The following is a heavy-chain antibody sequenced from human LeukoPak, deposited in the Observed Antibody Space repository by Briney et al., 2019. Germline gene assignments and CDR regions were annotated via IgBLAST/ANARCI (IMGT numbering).Heavy chain of an antibody. D-gene: IGHD3-10*01. CDR2: INHSGST. Sequence: PSETLSLTCAVSGGSFRGYYWSWIRQPPGKGLEWIGEINHSGSTNYNPSLKSRVTISVDTSKNQFSLKLSSVTAADTAVYYCARGLFGSGSYLRYWGQGTLVTVSS. V-gene: IGHV4-34*01. CDR1: GGSFRGYY. CDR3: ARGLFGSGSYLRY. J-gene: IGHJ4*02.